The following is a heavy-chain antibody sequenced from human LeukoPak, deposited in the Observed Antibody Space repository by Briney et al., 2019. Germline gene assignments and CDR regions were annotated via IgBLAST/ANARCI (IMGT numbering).Heavy chain of an antibody. CDR1: GYTFTGYY. V-gene: IGHV1-2*06. J-gene: IGHJ4*02. CDR2: INPNSGGT. D-gene: IGHD6-19*01. Sequence: ASVKVSCKASGYTFTGYYMHWVRQAPGQGLEWMGRINPNSGGTNYAQKFQGRVTMTRDTSISTAYMELSRLRSDDTAVYYCARGEAVAPRRRHPNDYWGRGTLVTVSS. CDR3: ARGEAVAPRRRHPNDY.